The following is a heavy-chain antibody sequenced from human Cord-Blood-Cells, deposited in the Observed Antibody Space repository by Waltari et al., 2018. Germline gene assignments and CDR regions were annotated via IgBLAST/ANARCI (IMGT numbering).Heavy chain of an antibody. J-gene: IGHJ4*02. CDR1: GFTFSRYG. Sequence: QVQLVESGGGVVQPGRSLRLSCAASGFTFSRYGMHWVREAPGKGREGEAVIWYDESNKYYADSVKDRFTISRDNSKNTLYLQMNSMRAEDTAVYYCARDGLSSSFDYWGQGTLVTVSS. V-gene: IGHV3-33*01. CDR3: ARDGLSSSFDY. CDR2: IWYDESNK. D-gene: IGHD6-6*01.